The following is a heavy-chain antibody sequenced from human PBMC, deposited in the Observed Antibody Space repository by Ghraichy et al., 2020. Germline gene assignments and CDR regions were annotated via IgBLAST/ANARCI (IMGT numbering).Heavy chain of an antibody. J-gene: IGHJ4*02. CDR3: AKNKGRGWMYYFDY. Sequence: GGSLRLSCVASGFTFSSTAVSWVRQAPGRGLQWVSAIGGSGGTTYYADSVKGRFTISRDNSKNTLYLQMNSLRAEDTAVYYCAKNKGRGWMYYFDYWGQGTLVIVSS. CDR2: IGGSGGTT. V-gene: IGHV3-23*01. D-gene: IGHD6-19*01. CDR1: GFTFSSTA.